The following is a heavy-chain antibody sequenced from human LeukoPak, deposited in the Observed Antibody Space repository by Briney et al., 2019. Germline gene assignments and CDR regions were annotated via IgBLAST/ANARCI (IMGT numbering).Heavy chain of an antibody. J-gene: IGHJ6*03. Sequence: GGSLRLSCAASGFTVSSHAMHWVRQAQGKGLEWVAVISYDGSNKYYADSVKGRFTISRDNSKNTLYLQMNSLRAEDTAVYYCAREYCSGGSCYSRGPYYYYYMDVWGKGTTVTVSS. CDR2: ISYDGSNK. D-gene: IGHD2-15*01. CDR3: AREYCSGGSCYSRGPYYYYYMDV. CDR1: GFTVSSHA. V-gene: IGHV3-30*04.